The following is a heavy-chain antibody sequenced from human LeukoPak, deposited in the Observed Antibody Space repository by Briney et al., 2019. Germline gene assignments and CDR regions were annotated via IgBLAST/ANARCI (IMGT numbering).Heavy chain of an antibody. Sequence: ASVKVSCKATQYNLIVNYIHWVRQAPGQGLEWMGWINFNSGDTVYAQKFQDRFAMTRDTSINTAYMELSGLRSDDTAVYYCARDDSKDGYSSSWYAGWGQGTLVTVSS. CDR3: ARDDSKDGYSSSWYAG. CDR2: INFNSGDT. J-gene: IGHJ4*02. D-gene: IGHD6-13*01. V-gene: IGHV1-2*02. CDR1: QYNLIVNY.